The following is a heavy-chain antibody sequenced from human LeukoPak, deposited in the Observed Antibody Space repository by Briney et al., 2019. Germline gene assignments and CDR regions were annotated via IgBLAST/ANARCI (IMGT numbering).Heavy chain of an antibody. Sequence: PSETLSHTCTVSGGSISSYYWSWIRQPPGKGLEWIGYIYYSGSTNYNPSLKSRVTISVDTSKNQFSLKLSSVTAADTAVYYCARSHSGSYRVVDYWGQGTLVTVSS. CDR3: ARSHSGSYRVVDY. CDR1: GGSISSYY. J-gene: IGHJ4*02. D-gene: IGHD1-26*01. CDR2: IYYSGST. V-gene: IGHV4-59*01.